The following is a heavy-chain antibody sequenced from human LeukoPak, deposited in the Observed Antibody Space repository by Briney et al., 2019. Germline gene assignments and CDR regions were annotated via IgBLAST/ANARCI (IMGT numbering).Heavy chain of an antibody. J-gene: IGHJ4*02. Sequence: SETLSLTCAVYGGSFSGYYWSWIRQPPGKGREWIGEINHSGSTNYNPSLKSRVTISVDTSKNQFSLKLSSVTAADTAVYYCARGSCGGDCYSHYYFDYWGQGTLVTVSS. D-gene: IGHD2-21*02. CDR3: ARGSCGGDCYSHYYFDY. CDR2: INHSGST. CDR1: GGSFSGYY. V-gene: IGHV4-34*01.